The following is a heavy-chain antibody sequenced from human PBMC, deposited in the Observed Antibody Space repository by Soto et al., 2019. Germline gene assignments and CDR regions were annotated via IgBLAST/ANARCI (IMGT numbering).Heavy chain of an antibody. Sequence: PSEPLSLTCTVSGGSISSSRSYWGWVRQPPGKGLEWIGYIYYSGSTYYNPSLKSRVTISVDTSKNQFSLKLSSVTAADTAVYYCARAAGYSRGGAFDIWGQGTMVTVSS. CDR1: GGSISSSRSY. D-gene: IGHD6-13*01. J-gene: IGHJ3*02. CDR2: IYYSGST. V-gene: IGHV4-31*03. CDR3: ARAAGYSRGGAFDI.